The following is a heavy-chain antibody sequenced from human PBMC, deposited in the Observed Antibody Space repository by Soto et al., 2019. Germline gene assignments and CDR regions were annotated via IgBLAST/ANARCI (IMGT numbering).Heavy chain of an antibody. CDR3: AKLSGSYSHNDY. V-gene: IGHV3-23*01. CDR2: ISGSGGST. D-gene: IGHD1-26*01. CDR1: GFTFSGYA. Sequence: EVQLLESGGGLVQPGGSLRLSCAASGFTFSGYAMSWVRQAPGKGLEWVSAISGSGGSTYYADSVKGRFTISRDNSKNTLYLQMNSLRAEDTAVYYCAKLSGSYSHNDYWGQGTLVTVSS. J-gene: IGHJ4*02.